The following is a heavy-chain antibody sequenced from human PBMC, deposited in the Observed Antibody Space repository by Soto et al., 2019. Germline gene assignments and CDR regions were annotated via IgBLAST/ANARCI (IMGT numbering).Heavy chain of an antibody. CDR3: AKDGGGSYYGSSERPDYFDY. J-gene: IGHJ4*02. Sequence: PGGSLRLSCAASGFTFSSYAMSWVRQAPGKGLEWVSAISGSGGSTYYADSVKGRFTISRDNSKNTLYLQMNSLRAEDTAVYYCAKDGGGSYYGSSERPDYFDYWGQGTLVTVSS. CDR1: GFTFSSYA. V-gene: IGHV3-23*01. CDR2: ISGSGGST. D-gene: IGHD1-26*01.